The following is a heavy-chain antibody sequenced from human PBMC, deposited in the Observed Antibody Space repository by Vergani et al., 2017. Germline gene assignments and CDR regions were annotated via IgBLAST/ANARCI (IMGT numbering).Heavy chain of an antibody. D-gene: IGHD7-27*01. CDR2: ISWNSGSI. Sequence: EVQLVESGGGLVQPGRSLRLSCAASGFTFDDYAMHWVRQAPGKGLEWVSGISWNSGSIGYADSVKGRFTISRDNAKNSLHLQMNSLRAEDTALYYCAKATEANWGYAFDIWGQGTMVTVSS. J-gene: IGHJ3*02. V-gene: IGHV3-9*01. CDR1: GFTFDDYA. CDR3: AKATEANWGYAFDI.